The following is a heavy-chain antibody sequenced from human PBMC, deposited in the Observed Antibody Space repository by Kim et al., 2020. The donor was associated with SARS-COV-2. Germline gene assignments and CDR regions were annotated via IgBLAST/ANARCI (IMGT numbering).Heavy chain of an antibody. CDR2: ISSDGGIT. J-gene: IGHJ6*01. D-gene: IGHD3-10*01. Sequence: GGSLRLSCAVSRFTFNNYWINWVRHAPGKGLVWVSRISSDGGITNYADSVKGRFTMSRDNAENTLYLQMNSLRAEDTAVYYCARGFIRGGFYVWGQGTTVTVPS. V-gene: IGHV3-74*01. CDR1: RFTFNNYW. CDR3: ARGFIRGGFYV.